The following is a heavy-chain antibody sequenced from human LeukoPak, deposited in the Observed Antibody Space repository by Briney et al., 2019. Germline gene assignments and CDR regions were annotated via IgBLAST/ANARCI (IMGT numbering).Heavy chain of an antibody. CDR1: GYTFISYG. V-gene: IGHV1-18*01. CDR3: ATIAAADTSGY. CDR2: ISAYNGNT. Sequence: ASVKVSCKASGYTFISYGISWVRQAPGQGLEWMGWISAYNGNTNYAQKLQGRVTMTTDTSTSTAYMELRSLRSDDTAVYYCATIAAADTSGYWGQGTLVTVSS. J-gene: IGHJ4*02. D-gene: IGHD6-13*01.